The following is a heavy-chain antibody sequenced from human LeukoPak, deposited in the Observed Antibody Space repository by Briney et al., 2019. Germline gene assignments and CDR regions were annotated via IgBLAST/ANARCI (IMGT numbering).Heavy chain of an antibody. CDR3: ARVCYDSSGTIHGFDP. CDR2: IYTSGST. Sequence: SQTLSLTCTVSGGSISSGSYYWSWIRQPAGKGLEWIGRIYTSGSTNYNPSLKSRVTISVDTSKNQFSLKLSSVTAADTAVYYCARVCYDSSGTIHGFDPWGQGTLVTVSS. V-gene: IGHV4-61*02. CDR1: GGSISSGSYY. J-gene: IGHJ5*02. D-gene: IGHD3-22*01.